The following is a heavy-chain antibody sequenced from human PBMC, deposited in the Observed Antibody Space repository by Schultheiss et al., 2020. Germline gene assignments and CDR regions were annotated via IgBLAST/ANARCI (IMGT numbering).Heavy chain of an antibody. J-gene: IGHJ6*03. Sequence: GESLKISCAASGFTFSDYYMNWVRQAPGKGLEWVSSISSSSTIYYADSVKGRFTISRDNAKNSLYLQMNSLRAEDTAVYYCARDPASMDSQHHYYMDVWGKGTTVTVSS. D-gene: IGHD3/OR15-3a*01. V-gene: IGHV3-69-1*01. CDR1: GFTFSDYY. CDR2: ISSSSTI. CDR3: ARDPASMDSQHHYYMDV.